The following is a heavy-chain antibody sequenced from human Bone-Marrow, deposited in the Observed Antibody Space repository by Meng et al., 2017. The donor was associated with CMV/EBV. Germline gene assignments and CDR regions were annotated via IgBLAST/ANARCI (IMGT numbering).Heavy chain of an antibody. Sequence: SETLSLTCTVSGGSVSSGSYYWSWIRQPPGKGLEWIGYIYYSGSANYNPSFKSRVTISVDTSKNQFSLKLSSLTAADTAVYYCATNDFWSGPDPYYGLDVCGQGTTVTVSS. J-gene: IGHJ6*02. CDR3: ATNDFWSGPDPYYGLDV. CDR2: IYYSGSA. CDR1: GGSVSSGSYY. D-gene: IGHD3-3*01. V-gene: IGHV4-61*01.